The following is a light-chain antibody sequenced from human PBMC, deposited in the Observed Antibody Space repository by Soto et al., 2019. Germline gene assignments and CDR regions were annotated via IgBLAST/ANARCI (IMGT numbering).Light chain of an antibody. Sequence: DIVMTQSPDSLAVSLGERATINCKSSQIILYSSNNKNYLAWYQQKPGQAPRLLIYGASSRATGIPDRFSGSGSGTDFTLTISRLEPEDFAVYYCQQYGSSPITFGQGTRLEIK. J-gene: IGKJ5*01. V-gene: IGKV4-1*01. CDR3: QQYGSSPIT. CDR2: GAS. CDR1: QIILYSSNNKNY.